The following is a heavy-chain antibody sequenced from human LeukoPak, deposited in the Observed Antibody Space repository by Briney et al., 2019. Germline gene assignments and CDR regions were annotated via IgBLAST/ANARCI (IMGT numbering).Heavy chain of an antibody. D-gene: IGHD2-2*01. CDR2: IYTSGST. CDR1: GGSISSGSYY. J-gene: IGHJ2*01. V-gene: IGHV4-61*02. Sequence: PSETLSPTCTVSGGSISSGSYYWSWIRQPAGKGLEWIGRIYTSGSTNYNPSLKSRVTISVDTSKNQFSLKLSSVTAADTAVYYCARDGRYCSSTSCSNWYFDLWGRGTLVTVSS. CDR3: ARDGRYCSSTSCSNWYFDL.